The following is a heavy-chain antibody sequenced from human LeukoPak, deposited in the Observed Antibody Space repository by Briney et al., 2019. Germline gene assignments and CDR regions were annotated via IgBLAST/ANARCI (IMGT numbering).Heavy chain of an antibody. Sequence: GGSLRLSCAASGFTFSSYSMNWVRQAPGKGLEWVSSISSSSSYIYYADSVKGRFTISRDNSKNTLYLQMNSLRAEDTAVYYCAKGQGLLWFGETTVMDVWGKGTTVTVSS. CDR2: ISSSSSYI. CDR1: GFTFSSYS. CDR3: AKGQGLLWFGETTVMDV. V-gene: IGHV3-21*01. D-gene: IGHD3-10*01. J-gene: IGHJ6*03.